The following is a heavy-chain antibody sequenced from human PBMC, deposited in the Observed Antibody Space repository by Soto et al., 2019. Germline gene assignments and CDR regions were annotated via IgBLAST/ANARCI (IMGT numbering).Heavy chain of an antibody. CDR1: GYSFTSYW. J-gene: IGHJ6*02. CDR3: ARQNSGRYTGIPTGYYYYGLDV. V-gene: IGHV5-51*01. D-gene: IGHD1-26*01. CDR2: IYPGDSDT. Sequence: LGESLKISCKGSGYSFTSYWIGWVRQMPGKGLEWMGIIYPGDSDTRYSPSFQGQVTISADKSISTAYLQWSSLKASDTAMYYCARQNSGRYTGIPTGYYYYGLDVWGQGTTVTVSS.